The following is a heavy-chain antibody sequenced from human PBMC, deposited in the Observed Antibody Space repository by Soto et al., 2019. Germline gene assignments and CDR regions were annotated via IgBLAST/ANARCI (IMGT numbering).Heavy chain of an antibody. V-gene: IGHV3-23*01. CDR3: AKGDGYYDILTGYPDY. CDR1: GFTFSSYA. D-gene: IGHD3-9*01. Sequence: GGSLRLSCAASGFTFSSYAMSWVRQAPGKGLEWVSAISGSGGSTYYADSVKGRFTISRDNSKNTLYLQMNSLRAEDTAVYYCAKGDGYYDILTGYPDYWGQGTLVTVSS. J-gene: IGHJ4*02. CDR2: ISGSGGST.